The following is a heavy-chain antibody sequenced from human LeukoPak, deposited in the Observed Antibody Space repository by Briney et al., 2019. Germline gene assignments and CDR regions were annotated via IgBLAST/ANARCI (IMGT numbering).Heavy chain of an antibody. CDR3: ARGPDYGGNSFNY. D-gene: IGHD4-23*01. CDR1: GGTFSSYA. Sequence: SVKVSCKASGGTFSSYAISWVRQAPGQGLEWMGRIITILGIANYAQKFQGRVTITADKSTSTAYMELSSLRSEDTAVYYCARGPDYGGNSFNYWGQGTLVTVSS. V-gene: IGHV1-69*04. CDR2: IITILGIA. J-gene: IGHJ4*02.